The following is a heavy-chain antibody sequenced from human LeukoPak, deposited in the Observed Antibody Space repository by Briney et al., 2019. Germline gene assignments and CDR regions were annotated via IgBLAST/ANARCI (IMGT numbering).Heavy chain of an antibody. D-gene: IGHD4-17*01. CDR3: VRDMNTVTTCYLHH. Sequence: GGSLRLSCAGSGFTFSAYSMNWVRRAPGKGLEWVSSISSSSRHKYYVDSVKGRFTISRDDAENSLYLQMNSLRVDDTALYYCVRDMNTVTTCYLHHWGQGTLVTVSS. V-gene: IGHV3-21*06. CDR2: ISSSSRHK. CDR1: GFTFSAYS. J-gene: IGHJ1*01.